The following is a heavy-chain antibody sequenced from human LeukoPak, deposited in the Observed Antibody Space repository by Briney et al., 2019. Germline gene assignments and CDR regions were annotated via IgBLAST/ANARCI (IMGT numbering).Heavy chain of an antibody. V-gene: IGHV3-30*02. CDR3: AKQLDY. CDR2: IRYDGSHK. J-gene: IGHJ4*02. Sequence: PGGSLRLSCAASGFTFSSNAMHWVRQAPGKGLEWVAFIRYDGSHKYYADSVKGRFTISRDNSKNTLYLQMNSLRAEDTALYYCAKQLDYWGQGTLVTVSS. CDR1: GFTFSSNA.